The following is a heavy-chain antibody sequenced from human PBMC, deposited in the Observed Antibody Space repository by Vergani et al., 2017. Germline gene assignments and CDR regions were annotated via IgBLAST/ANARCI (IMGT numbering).Heavy chain of an antibody. Sequence: EVRLLESGGGLVQPGGSLRLSCAASGFTFNIYAMSWVRQAPGKGLEWVSTITYNGCRTYYADSVTGRFTISRDNSNNTLFLQLKTLRAEDTGVDYCAKDYNIMGALHYWGQGTLVAVSS. V-gene: IGHV3-23*01. J-gene: IGHJ4*02. D-gene: IGHD5-12*01. CDR3: AKDYNIMGALHY. CDR1: GFTFNIYA. CDR2: ITYNGCRT.